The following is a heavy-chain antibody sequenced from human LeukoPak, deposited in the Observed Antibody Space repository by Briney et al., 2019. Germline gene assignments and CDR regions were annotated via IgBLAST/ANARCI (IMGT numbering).Heavy chain of an antibody. Sequence: GGSLRLSCAASRFTFSDYSMNWVRQAPGKGLEWVSSINSSSSYIYYADSVKGRFTISRDNAKNSLYLQMNSLRAEDTAVYYCARAASSWSYLNYWGQGTLVTVSS. V-gene: IGHV3-21*01. CDR2: INSSSSYI. CDR3: ARAASSWSYLNY. CDR1: RFTFSDYS. D-gene: IGHD6-13*01. J-gene: IGHJ4*02.